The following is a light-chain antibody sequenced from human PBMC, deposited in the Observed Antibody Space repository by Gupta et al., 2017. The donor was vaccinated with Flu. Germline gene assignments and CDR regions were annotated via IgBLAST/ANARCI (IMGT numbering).Light chain of an antibody. J-gene: IGKJ4*01. CDR3: MQRLQFPLT. CDR2: TLS. Sequence: EIVLTQTPLSLSVTPGEPASISCRSSQSVLDSDNRNTYLDWYLQRPGQSPQLLIYTLSYRASGVPVRFSGRGSGTDFTLKISRVEAEDVGVYYCMQRLQFPLTFGGGTKVEIK. V-gene: IGKV2-40*01. CDR1: QSVLDSDNRNTY.